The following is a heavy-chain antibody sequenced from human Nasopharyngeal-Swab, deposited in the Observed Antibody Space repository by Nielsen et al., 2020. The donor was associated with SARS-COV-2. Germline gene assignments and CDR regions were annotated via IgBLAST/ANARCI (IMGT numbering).Heavy chain of an antibody. V-gene: IGHV4-39*07. CDR2: IYDSGRT. Sequence: RQAPGKGLEWIGSIYDSGRTYYNPSLKSRVTISVDTSKNQFSLNLSSVTAADTAVYYCARVVMVRGVSYYYYMDVWGKGTTGTVSS. CDR3: ARVVMVRGVSYYYYMDV. D-gene: IGHD3-10*01. J-gene: IGHJ6*03.